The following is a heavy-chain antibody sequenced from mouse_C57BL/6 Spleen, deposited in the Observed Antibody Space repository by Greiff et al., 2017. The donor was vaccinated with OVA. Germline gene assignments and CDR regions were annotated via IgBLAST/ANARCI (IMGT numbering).Heavy chain of an antibody. Sequence: VQLQQSGAELVKPGASVKISCKASGYAFSSYWMNWVKQRPGKGLEWIGQIYPGDGDTNYNGKFKGKATLTADKSSSTAYMQLSSLTSEDSAVYFCARHDYYGSSPFAYWGQGTLVTVSA. CDR1: GYAFSSYW. V-gene: IGHV1-80*01. CDR2: IYPGDGDT. D-gene: IGHD1-1*01. J-gene: IGHJ3*01. CDR3: ARHDYYGSSPFAY.